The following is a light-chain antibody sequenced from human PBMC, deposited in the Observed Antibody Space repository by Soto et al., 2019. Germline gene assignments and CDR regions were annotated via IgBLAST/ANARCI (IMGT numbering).Light chain of an antibody. J-gene: IGKJ5*01. CDR3: QQLNSYPSIT. V-gene: IGKV1-9*01. CDR2: AAS. Sequence: DIQLTQSPSFLSASVGDRVTITCRAGQGISSYLAWYQQKPGKAPKLLIYAASTLQSGVPSRFSGSGSGTEFTLTISSLQPEDFATYYCQQLNSYPSITFGQGTRLEIK. CDR1: QGISSY.